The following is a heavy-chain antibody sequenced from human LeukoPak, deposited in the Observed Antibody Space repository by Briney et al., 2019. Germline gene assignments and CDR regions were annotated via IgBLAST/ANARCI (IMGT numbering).Heavy chain of an antibody. D-gene: IGHD4-17*01. V-gene: IGHV3-23*01. J-gene: IGHJ4*02. CDR1: GFTFSSYA. Sequence: PGGSLRLSCAASGFTFSSYAMSWVRQAPGKGLEWVSAISGSGGSTYYADSVKGRFTISRDNSKNTLYLQMNSLRAEDTAVYYCARGPDYGDLYFDYWGQGTLVTVSS. CDR2: ISGSGGST. CDR3: ARGPDYGDLYFDY.